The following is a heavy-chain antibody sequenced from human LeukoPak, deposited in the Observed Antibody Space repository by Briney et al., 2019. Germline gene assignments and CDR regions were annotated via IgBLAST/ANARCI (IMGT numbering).Heavy chain of an antibody. CDR1: GFTFSSYA. V-gene: IGHV3-30-3*01. Sequence: GGSLRLSCAASGFTFSSYAMHWVRQAPGKGLEWVAVISYDGSNKYYADSVKGRFTISRDNSKNTLYLQMNSLRAEDTAVYYCAKDLRAPPNPGRDDHFDYWGQGTLVTVSS. J-gene: IGHJ4*02. CDR2: ISYDGSNK. CDR3: AKDLRAPPNPGRDDHFDY.